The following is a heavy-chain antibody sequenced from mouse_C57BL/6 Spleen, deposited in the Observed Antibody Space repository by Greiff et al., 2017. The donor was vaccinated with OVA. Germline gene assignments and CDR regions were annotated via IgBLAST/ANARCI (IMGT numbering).Heavy chain of an antibody. J-gene: IGHJ2*01. Sequence: QVQLQQSGPELVKPGASVKISCKASGYTFTDYYINWVKQRPGQGLEWIGWIFPGSGSTYYNENFKGKATLTVDKSSSTAYMLLSRLNSEDSEVYICERGNYGTPYYFDYWGQGTTLTVSS. CDR3: ERGNYGTPYYFDY. CDR1: GYTFTDYY. V-gene: IGHV1-75*01. D-gene: IGHD1-1*01. CDR2: IFPGSGST.